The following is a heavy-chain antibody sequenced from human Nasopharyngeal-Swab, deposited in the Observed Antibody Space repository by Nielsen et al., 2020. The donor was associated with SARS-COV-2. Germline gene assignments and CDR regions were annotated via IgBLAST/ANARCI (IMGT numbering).Heavy chain of an antibody. Sequence: SETLSLTCSVSGGSFTGFYWNWIRQAPGKGLEWIGEINHNEGTNYNPSLKSRIAMLVDTSNNQVSLKVSSVSAGDTAVYYCARAGRVGDAYTGLDVWGQGTTVTVSS. CDR1: GGSFTGFY. V-gene: IGHV4-34*01. CDR3: ARAGRVGDAYTGLDV. D-gene: IGHD5-24*01. J-gene: IGHJ6*02. CDR2: INHNEGT.